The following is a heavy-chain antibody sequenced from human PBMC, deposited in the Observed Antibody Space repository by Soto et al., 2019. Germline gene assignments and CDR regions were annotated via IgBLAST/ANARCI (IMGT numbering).Heavy chain of an antibody. CDR2: ISGSGGSS. V-gene: IGHV3-23*01. D-gene: IGHD4-4*01. Sequence: GGSLRLSCEASGFSFSSYAMIWVRQAPGKGLEWVSVISGSGGSSYFADSVKGRFTISRDNSKNMLYLEMSNLRAEDTAIYFCAKGSIEYSASIDYWGQGTLVTVSS. CDR3: AKGSIEYSASIDY. CDR1: GFSFSSYA. J-gene: IGHJ4*02.